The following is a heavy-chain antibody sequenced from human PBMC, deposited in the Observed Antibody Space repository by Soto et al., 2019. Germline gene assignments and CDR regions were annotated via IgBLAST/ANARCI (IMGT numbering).Heavy chain of an antibody. CDR1: GCPFSSYG. J-gene: IGHJ4*02. CDR3: AKIATSAGLDY. D-gene: IGHD6-13*01. CDR2: IGSSGGTT. Sequence: PGGSLRVSCAAAGCPFSSYGRSWVRQAPGKGLEWVSAIGSSGGTTYYADSVKGRFTVSRDNSKNTLYLQMNSLRAEDTALYYCAKIATSAGLDYWGQGTLVTVSS. V-gene: IGHV3-23*01.